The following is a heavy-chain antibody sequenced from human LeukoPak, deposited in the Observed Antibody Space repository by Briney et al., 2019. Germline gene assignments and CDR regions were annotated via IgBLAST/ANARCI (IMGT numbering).Heavy chain of an antibody. CDR3: AKDHHYDSSDYGRYYYYGMDV. CDR2: VSGSGGSS. CDR1: GFSFSTYC. D-gene: IGHD3-22*01. Sequence: GGSLRLSCAASGFSFSTYCMSWVRQAPGKGVEWVSSVSGSGGSSYYGDSVKGRFTIPRDNSKNTLYLQMNSLRVEDTAEYYCAKDHHYDSSDYGRYYYYGMDVWGQGTTVTVSS. J-gene: IGHJ6*02. V-gene: IGHV3-23*01.